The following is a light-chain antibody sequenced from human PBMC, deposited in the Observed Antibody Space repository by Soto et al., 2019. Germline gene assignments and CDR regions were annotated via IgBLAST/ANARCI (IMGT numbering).Light chain of an antibody. J-gene: IGKJ2*01. CDR1: QSISSW. CDR3: QQYNDSFPYT. V-gene: IGKV1-5*03. Sequence: DIQMTQSPSTLSASVGDSVTITCRASQSISSWLAWYQQKPGTAPKLLIYEASTLESGAPSRFSGIRSGTEFTLSVSSLQPDDFATYYCQQYNDSFPYTFGQGTKVDIK. CDR2: EAS.